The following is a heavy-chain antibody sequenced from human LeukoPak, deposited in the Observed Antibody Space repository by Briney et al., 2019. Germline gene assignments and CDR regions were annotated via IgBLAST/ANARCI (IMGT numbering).Heavy chain of an antibody. CDR1: GGSIHSYY. D-gene: IGHD5-24*01. V-gene: IGHV4-59*08. CDR3: ERLGPVEMSTGRAFDI. J-gene: IGHJ3*02. CDR2: IYYTGST. Sequence: SETLSLTCTVSGGSIHSYYWSWIRQSPGKGLECIGYIYYTGSTTYSPSLKSQVTISVNTSKNQFSLKLSSVTAADTAVYYCERLGPVEMSTGRAFDIWGQGTMVTVSS.